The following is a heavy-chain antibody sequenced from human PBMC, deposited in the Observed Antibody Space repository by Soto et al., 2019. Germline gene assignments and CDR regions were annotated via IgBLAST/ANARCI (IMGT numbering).Heavy chain of an antibody. Sequence: WETLSLTCAVYGGSFSGYYWSWIRQPPGKGLEWIGEINHSGSTNYNPSLKSRVTISVDTSKNQFSLKLSSVTAADTAVYYCARGVVVVVPAALYYYYYYGMDVWGQGTTVTVSS. CDR1: GGSFSGYY. CDR3: ARGVVVVVPAALYYYYYYGMDV. CDR2: INHSGST. J-gene: IGHJ6*02. V-gene: IGHV4-34*01. D-gene: IGHD2-2*01.